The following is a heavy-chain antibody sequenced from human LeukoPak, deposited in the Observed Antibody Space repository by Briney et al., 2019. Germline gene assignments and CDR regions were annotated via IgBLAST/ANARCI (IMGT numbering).Heavy chain of an antibody. Sequence: SETLSLTCTVSGDSISTYYWSWIRQPPGKGLEWIGYIYYRVTSDYNPSLKSRVTMSVDMSTRQISLKLSSVTAADTAVYYCARQSGLGYWGQGTLVTVSS. CDR1: GDSISTYY. D-gene: IGHD3-10*01. CDR2: IYYRVTS. CDR3: ARQSGLGY. V-gene: IGHV4-59*08. J-gene: IGHJ4*02.